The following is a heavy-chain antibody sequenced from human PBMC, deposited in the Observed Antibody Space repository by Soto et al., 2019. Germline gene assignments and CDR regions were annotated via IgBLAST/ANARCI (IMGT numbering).Heavy chain of an antibody. D-gene: IGHD3-3*01. CDR1: GFTFNNCA. J-gene: IGHJ6*02. CDR3: AKDSGDITIFGVVIGMDV. Sequence: PGGSLRLSCVASGFTFNNCAMNWLRQAPGKGLEWVSIISCSGGSTYYADSVKGRFTISRDKSKNTVYLQMNSLRAEDTAVYYCAKDSGDITIFGVVIGMDVWGQGTTVTVSS. V-gene: IGHV3-23*01. CDR2: ISCSGGST.